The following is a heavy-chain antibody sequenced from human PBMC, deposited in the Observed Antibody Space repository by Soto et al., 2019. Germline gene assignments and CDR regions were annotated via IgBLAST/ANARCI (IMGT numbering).Heavy chain of an antibody. J-gene: IGHJ4*02. D-gene: IGHD3-3*01. Sequence: PGGSLRLSCAASGFTFSSYAMSWVRQAPGKGLEWVSAISGSGGSTYYADSVKGRFTISRDNSKNTLYLQMSSLRAENTAVYYCAKDACADRYDFCSGYLSYFDYWGQGTLVTVSS. CDR3: AKDACADRYDFCSGYLSYFDY. V-gene: IGHV3-23*01. CDR1: GFTFSSYA. CDR2: ISGSGGST.